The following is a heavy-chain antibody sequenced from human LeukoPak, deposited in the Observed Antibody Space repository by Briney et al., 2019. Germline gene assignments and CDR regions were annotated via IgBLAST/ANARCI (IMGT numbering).Heavy chain of an antibody. J-gene: IGHJ5*02. CDR2: INPNSGGT. V-gene: IGHV1-2*02. Sequence: ASVKVSCKASGYTFTGYYMHWVRQAPGQGLEWMGWINPNSGGTNYAQKFQGRVTMTRDTSISTAYMELSRLRSDDTAVYYCARAIAAAARGWFAPWGQGTLVTVSS. CDR1: GYTFTGYY. CDR3: ARAIAAAARGWFAP. D-gene: IGHD6-13*01.